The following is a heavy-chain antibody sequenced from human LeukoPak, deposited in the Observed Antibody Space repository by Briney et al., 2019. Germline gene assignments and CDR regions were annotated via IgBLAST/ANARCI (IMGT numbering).Heavy chain of an antibody. CDR3: AREERYCSGGSCYPVDY. CDR1: GGSFSGYY. Sequence: SETLSLTCAVYGGSFSGYYWSWIRQPPGKGLEWIGEINHSGSTNYNPSLMSRVTISVDTSKNQFSLKLSSVTAADTAVYYCAREERYCSGGSCYPVDYWGQGTLVTVSS. J-gene: IGHJ4*02. D-gene: IGHD2-15*01. CDR2: INHSGST. V-gene: IGHV4-34*01.